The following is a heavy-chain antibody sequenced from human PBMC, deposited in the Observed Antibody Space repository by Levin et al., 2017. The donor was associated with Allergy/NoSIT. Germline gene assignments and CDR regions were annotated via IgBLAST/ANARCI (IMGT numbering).Heavy chain of an antibody. CDR3: AKVHGRGYSDYGDHHCGMDA. CDR2: MSYDGSNK. V-gene: IGHV3-30*04. CDR1: GFTFRNYA. D-gene: IGHD5-12*01. J-gene: IGHJ6*02. Sequence: GGSLRLSCAASGFTFRNYAIHWVRQAPGKGLEWVAVMSYDGSNKYYAESVQGRFTISRDTSKKMLFLEMSSLRPEDTAVYYCAKVHGRGYSDYGDHHCGMDAWGQGTTVTVSS.